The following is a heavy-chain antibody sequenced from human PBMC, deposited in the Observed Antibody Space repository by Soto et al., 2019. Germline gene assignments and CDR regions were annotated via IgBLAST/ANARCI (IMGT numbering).Heavy chain of an antibody. D-gene: IGHD3-16*01. CDR1: GYTFTSYA. CDR2: INGGNGDT. CDR3: ARGPLSIHSADFL. Sequence: DSVKVSCKASGYTFTSYARNWVRQAPGQRLEWMGWINGGNGDTKYSQRFQDRVTITRDTSANTVYMELSSLTSEDTAIYYCARGPLSIHSADFLWGRGTPGTVSS. V-gene: IGHV1-3*01. J-gene: IGHJ4*02.